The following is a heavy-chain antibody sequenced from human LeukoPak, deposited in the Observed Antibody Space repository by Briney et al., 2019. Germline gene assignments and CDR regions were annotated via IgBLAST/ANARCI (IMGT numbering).Heavy chain of an antibody. J-gene: IGHJ4*02. V-gene: IGHV3-33*08. CDR1: GFTFSSYA. CDR2: IWYNGKNK. Sequence: PGGSLRLSCAASGFTFSSYAMSWVRQAPGKGLEWVAMIWYNGKNKHYADSVKGRFTISRDNSKNTLDLQMNSLRADDTAVYYCVRDPSNSGWAFDYWGQGTLVTVSS. D-gene: IGHD6-19*01. CDR3: VRDPSNSGWAFDY.